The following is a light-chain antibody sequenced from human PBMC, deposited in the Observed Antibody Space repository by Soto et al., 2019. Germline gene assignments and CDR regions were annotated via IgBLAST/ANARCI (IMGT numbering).Light chain of an antibody. CDR3: HQYFRSPLT. Sequence: DSVMTQSPDSLSVSLGERATINVGSNQIVFSNSKNRNHLSWYQQKPGQPPKLLIYWATTRESGVPDRFSGSGSGTDFTLTVSGLQAEDVAIYYCHQYFRSPLTFGGGTKVDIK. J-gene: IGKJ4*01. V-gene: IGKV4-1*01. CDR1: QIVFSNSKNRNH. CDR2: WAT.